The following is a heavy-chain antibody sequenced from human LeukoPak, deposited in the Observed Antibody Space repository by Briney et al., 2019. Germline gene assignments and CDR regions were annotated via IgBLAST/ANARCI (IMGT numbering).Heavy chain of an antibody. CDR3: ARDPDGDY. CDR2: IIPILGIA. D-gene: IGHD5-24*01. CDR1: GGTFSSYA. J-gene: IGHJ4*02. Sequence: SVKVSFKASGGTFSSYAISWVRQAPGQGLEWMGRIIPILGIANYAQKFQGRVTITADKSTSTAYMELSSLRSEDTAVYYCARDPDGDYWGQGTLVTVSS. V-gene: IGHV1-69*04.